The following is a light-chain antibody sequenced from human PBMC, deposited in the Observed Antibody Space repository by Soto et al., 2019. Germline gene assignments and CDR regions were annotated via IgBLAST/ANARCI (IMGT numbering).Light chain of an antibody. Sequence: DIVMTQSPASLSASVGDRATLSCRASQSISSHLAWYQQKPGQAPKLLIYGASTLHTGIPSRFSGSGSGTDFTLTISSLQSDDFATYYCQHDYDCPRTFGQGTKVEIK. V-gene: IGKV3-15*01. CDR2: GAS. J-gene: IGKJ1*01. CDR3: QHDYDCPRT. CDR1: QSISSH.